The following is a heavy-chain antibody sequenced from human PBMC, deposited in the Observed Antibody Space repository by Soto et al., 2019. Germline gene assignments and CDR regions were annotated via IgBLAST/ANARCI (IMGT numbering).Heavy chain of an antibody. Sequence: QVQLQQWGAGLLKPSETLSLNCAVTGGSLSGYYWSWIRQPPGKGLEWIGEVKDGGHTNYSPSLRDRVTIPSDTSNNQFSRRLNSVTAADTGVYYCARGQEGVVATHWDQGSLVTVSS. CDR2: VKDGGHT. V-gene: IGHV4-34*01. D-gene: IGHD5-12*01. CDR1: GGSLSGYY. CDR3: ARGQEGVVATH. J-gene: IGHJ4*02.